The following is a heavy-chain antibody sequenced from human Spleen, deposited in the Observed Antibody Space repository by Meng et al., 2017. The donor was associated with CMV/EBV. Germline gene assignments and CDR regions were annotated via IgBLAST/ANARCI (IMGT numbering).Heavy chain of an antibody. CDR1: GGTFSSYT. CDR2: IIPILGIA. D-gene: IGHD6-6*01. CDR3: ARDLGYSRSSYYYYYALDV. J-gene: IGHJ6*02. Sequence: SVKVSCKASGGTFSSYTISWVRQAPGQGLEWMGGIIPILGIANYAQKFQGRVTITADKSTSTAYMELSSLRSEDTAVYYCARDLGYSRSSYYYYYALDVWGQGTTVTVSS. V-gene: IGHV1-69*10.